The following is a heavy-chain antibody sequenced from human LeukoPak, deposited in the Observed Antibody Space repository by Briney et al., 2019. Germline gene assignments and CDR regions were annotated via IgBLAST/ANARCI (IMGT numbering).Heavy chain of an antibody. CDR2: IYYSGST. V-gene: IGHV4-59*01. J-gene: IGHJ4*02. D-gene: IGHD6-19*01. CDR3: AREVAVAGTIDY. CDR1: GGSISSYY. Sequence: SETLSLTCTVSGGSISSYYWSWIRQPPGKGLEWIGYIYYSGSTNYNPSLKRRVTISLDTSKNQFSLNLISVTAAGTAVYYCAREVAVAGTIDYWGQGTLVTVSS.